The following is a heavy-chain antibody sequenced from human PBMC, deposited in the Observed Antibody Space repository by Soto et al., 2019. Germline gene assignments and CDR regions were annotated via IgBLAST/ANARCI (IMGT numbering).Heavy chain of an antibody. CDR2: IYHSGSP. D-gene: IGHD1-26*01. J-gene: IGHJ4*02. CDR1: GASISSTTNW. V-gene: IGHV4-4*02. Sequence: QVQLQESGPGLVRPSGTLSLTCAVSGASISSTTNWWSWVRQPPGKGLEWIGEIYHSGSPNYNPSLKSRVTMSVDKSKNQFSLKLSSVTAADTAVYYCARMVGATLVDFWGQGTLVTVSS. CDR3: ARMVGATLVDF.